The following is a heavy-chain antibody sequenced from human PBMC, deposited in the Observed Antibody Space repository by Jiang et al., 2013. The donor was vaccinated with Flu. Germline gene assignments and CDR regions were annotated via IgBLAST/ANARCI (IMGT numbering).Heavy chain of an antibody. CDR3: ARDHHDFWSGYYYYYYMDV. V-gene: IGHV3-21*01. J-gene: IGHJ6*03. CDR2: ISSSSSYI. Sequence: VQLVESGGGLVKPGGSLRLSCAASGFTFSSYSMNWVRQAPGKGLEWVSSISSSSSYIYYADSVKGRFTISRDNAKNSLYLQMNSLRAEDTAVYYCARDHHDFWSGYYYYYYMDVWGEGTDGHRLL. D-gene: IGHD3-3*01. CDR1: GFTFSSYS.